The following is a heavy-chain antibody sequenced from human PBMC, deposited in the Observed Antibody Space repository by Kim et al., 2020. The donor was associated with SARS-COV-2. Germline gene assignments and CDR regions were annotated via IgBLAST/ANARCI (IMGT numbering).Heavy chain of an antibody. CDR2: TNDDGSIR. J-gene: IGHJ4*02. V-gene: IGHV3-74*01. D-gene: IGHD3-10*01. CDR1: GFTLRTYW. Sequence: GGSLRLSCVASGFTLRTYWMHWVRQAPGQGLVWVSRTNDDGSIRDYADSVKGRFTISRDNTKNTLYLQMDSLRAEDTAVYYCARDVAGQYGAWDQGTLVTVSS. CDR3: ARDVAGQYGA.